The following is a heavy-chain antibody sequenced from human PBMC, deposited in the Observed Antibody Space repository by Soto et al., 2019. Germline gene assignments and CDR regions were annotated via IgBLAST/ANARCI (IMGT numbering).Heavy chain of an antibody. D-gene: IGHD6-13*01. CDR2: ISGSDGTT. CDR1: GFTFSSYG. V-gene: IGHV3-23*01. Sequence: GGSLRLSCAASGFTFSSYGMTWVRQAPGKGLEWVSAISGSDGTTYYADSVKGRFTISRDNSKNTLYLQMNSLRAEDTALYYCAKKQGGAAFAAPRVIDPWGQGHLVTVSS. CDR3: AKKQGGAAFAAPRVIDP. J-gene: IGHJ5*02.